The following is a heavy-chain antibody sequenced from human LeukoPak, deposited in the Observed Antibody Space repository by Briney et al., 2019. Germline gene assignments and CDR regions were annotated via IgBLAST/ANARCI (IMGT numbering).Heavy chain of an antibody. CDR2: IYNSGTT. V-gene: IGHV4-59*11. CDR1: GVSISSQF. CDR3: TKATQWLAFDY. Sequence: SETLSLTCTVSGVSISSQFWSWIRQPPGKGLEWIGNIYNSGTTNYNPSLESRVTISVDTSKNQLSLQLTSVTAADTAVYYCTKATQWLAFDYWGRGTLVTVSS. D-gene: IGHD6-19*01. J-gene: IGHJ4*02.